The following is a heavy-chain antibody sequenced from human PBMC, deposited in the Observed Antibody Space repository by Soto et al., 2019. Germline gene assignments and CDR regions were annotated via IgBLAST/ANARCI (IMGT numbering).Heavy chain of an antibody. CDR1: GGSISSGDYY. D-gene: IGHD4-17*01. V-gene: IGHV4-30-4*01. CDR3: ARASTVTTGAKFDY. Sequence: QVQLQESGPGLVKPSQTLSLTCTVSGGSISSGDYYWSWIRQPPGKGLEWIGYISYSGNTYYNPSIESRVTISVDTSKNQFSMRLSSVTAADTAVYYCARASTVTTGAKFDYWGQGTLVTVSS. J-gene: IGHJ4*02. CDR2: ISYSGNT.